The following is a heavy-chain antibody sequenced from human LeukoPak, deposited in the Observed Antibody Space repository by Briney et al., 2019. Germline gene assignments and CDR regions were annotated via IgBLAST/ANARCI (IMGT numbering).Heavy chain of an antibody. Sequence: GGSLRLSCAASTLSTFAMHWVRQAPGQGLEGVAVLSYDGSIKYYADSVKGRFTISRDSSKNTLYLQMNSLRPEDTAVYYCAAGLGTAAAAPFESWGQGTLVTVSS. J-gene: IGHJ4*02. V-gene: IGHV3-30*04. CDR2: LSYDGSIK. D-gene: IGHD6-13*01. CDR3: AAGLGTAAAAPFES. CDR1: TLSTFA.